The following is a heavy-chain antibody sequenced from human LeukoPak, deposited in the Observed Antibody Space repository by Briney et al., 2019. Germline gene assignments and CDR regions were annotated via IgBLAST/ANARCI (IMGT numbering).Heavy chain of an antibody. V-gene: IGHV3-33*01. CDR1: GFTFSSYG. CDR3: ARAYMTPYMDV. D-gene: IGHD1-14*01. J-gene: IGHJ6*03. CDR2: IWHDGSKK. Sequence: GGSLRLSCAASGFTFSSYGFHWVRQPPGKGLEWVAIIWHDGSKKFYADSVKGRFAISRDSSKSTVFLQMNTLRAEDAALYYCARAYMTPYMDVWGQGTTVTVSS.